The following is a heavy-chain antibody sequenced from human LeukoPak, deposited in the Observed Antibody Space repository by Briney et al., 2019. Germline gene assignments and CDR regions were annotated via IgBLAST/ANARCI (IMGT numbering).Heavy chain of an antibody. CDR2: INPSGGST. CDR1: GYTFTSYY. V-gene: IGHV1-46*01. CDR3: ARDIVVVTARSAAFDI. D-gene: IGHD2-21*02. J-gene: IGHJ3*02. Sequence: GATVKVSCKASGYTFTSYYMHWVRQAPGQGLEWMGIINPSGGSTSYAQKFQGRVTMIRDTSTSTVYMELSSLRSEDTAVYYCARDIVVVTARSAAFDIWGQGTMVTVSS.